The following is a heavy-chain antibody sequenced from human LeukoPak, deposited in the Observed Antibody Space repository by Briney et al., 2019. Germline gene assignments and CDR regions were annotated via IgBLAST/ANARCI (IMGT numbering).Heavy chain of an antibody. CDR1: GYSISSGYY. D-gene: IGHD6-6*01. CDR3: ARQEYSSSSSHFDY. J-gene: IGHJ4*02. CDR2: IYHSGST. V-gene: IGHV4-38-2*01. Sequence: PSETLSLTCAVSGYSISSGYYWGWIRQPPGKGLEWIGSIYHSGSTYYNPSLKSRVTISVDTSKNQFSLKLSSVTAADSAVYCCARQEYSSSSSHFDYWGQGTLVTVSS.